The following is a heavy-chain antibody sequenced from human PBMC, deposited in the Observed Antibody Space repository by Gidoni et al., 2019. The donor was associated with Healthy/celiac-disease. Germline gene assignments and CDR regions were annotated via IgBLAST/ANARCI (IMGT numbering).Heavy chain of an antibody. CDR1: GGSISSSSYY. CDR2: IYYSGST. Sequence: QLQLQESGPGLVKPSETLSLTCTVSGGSISSSSYYWGWIRQPPGKGLEWIGSIYYSGSTYYNPSLKSRVTISVDTSKNQFSLKLSSVTAADTAVYYCARAGPDRGQFDPWGQGTLVTVSS. CDR3: ARAGPDRGQFDP. V-gene: IGHV4-39*07. J-gene: IGHJ5*02. D-gene: IGHD3-16*02.